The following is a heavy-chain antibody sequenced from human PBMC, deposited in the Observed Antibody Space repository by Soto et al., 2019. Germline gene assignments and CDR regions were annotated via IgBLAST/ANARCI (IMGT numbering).Heavy chain of an antibody. D-gene: IGHD1-26*01. Sequence: GGSLRLSCAASGFTFSDYYMSWIRQAPGKGLEWVSYISSSGSTIYYADSVKGRFTISRDNAKNSLYLQMNSLRAEDTAVYYCARRATAAVYYYYYMDVWGKGTTVTVSS. J-gene: IGHJ6*03. CDR3: ARRATAAVYYYYYMDV. CDR1: GFTFSDYY. CDR2: ISSSGSTI. V-gene: IGHV3-11*01.